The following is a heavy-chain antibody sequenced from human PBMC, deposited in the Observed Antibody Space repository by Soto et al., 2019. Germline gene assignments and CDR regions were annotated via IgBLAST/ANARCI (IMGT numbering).Heavy chain of an antibody. CDR2: ISGSGGST. D-gene: IGHD6-19*01. CDR1: GSTLSSYA. V-gene: IGHV3-23*01. CDR3: AKPRRKAGEQWLVEY. J-gene: IGHJ4*02. Sequence: AGGSLRPSCEASGSTLSSYAMSWVRKPPGKGLEWVSAISGSGGSTYYADSVKGRFTISRDNSKNTLYLQMNSLRAEDTAVYYCAKPRRKAGEQWLVEYWGQGTLVTVSS.